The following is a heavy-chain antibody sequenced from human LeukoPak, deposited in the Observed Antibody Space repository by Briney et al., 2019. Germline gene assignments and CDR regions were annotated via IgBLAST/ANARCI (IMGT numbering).Heavy chain of an antibody. CDR3: ARVDYVRGTYRYTCDY. CDR2: INEDGSVK. V-gene: IGHV3-7*01. J-gene: IGHJ4*01. Sequence: GGSLRLSCAASGFTFGSYCMSWVRQAPGKGLEWVANINEDGSVKYYVDSVKGRFTISRDNAKKPLSLHMNNLRAEDTAVYYCARVDYVRGTYRYTCDYWGHGTLVTVSS. D-gene: IGHD3-16*02. CDR1: GFTFGSYC.